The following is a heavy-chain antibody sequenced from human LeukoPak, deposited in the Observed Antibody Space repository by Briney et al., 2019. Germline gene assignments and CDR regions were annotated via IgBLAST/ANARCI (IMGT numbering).Heavy chain of an antibody. J-gene: IGHJ6*02. CDR1: GGSISSSSYY. CDR3: ARGSRRKGSSGYYSGQMGYYYGMDV. D-gene: IGHD3-22*01. Sequence: SETLSLTCTVSGGSISSSSYYWGWIRQPPGKGLEWIGSIYYSGSTYYNPSLKSRVTISVDTSKNQFSLKLSSVTAADTAVYYCARGSRRKGSSGYYSGQMGYYYGMDVWGQGTTVTVSS. V-gene: IGHV4-39*01. CDR2: IYYSGST.